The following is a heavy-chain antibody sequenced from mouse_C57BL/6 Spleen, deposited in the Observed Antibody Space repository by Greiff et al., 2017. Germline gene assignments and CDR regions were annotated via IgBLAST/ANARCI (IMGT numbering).Heavy chain of an antibody. V-gene: IGHV5-4*01. CDR3: ARGGPPDY. CDR2: ISAGGSYT. CDR1: GFTFSSYA. J-gene: IGHJ2*01. Sequence: EVLLVESGGGLVKPGGSLKLSCAASGFTFSSYAMSWVRQTPEKRLEWVATISAGGSYTYYPDNVKGRFTISRDNAKNNLYLQMSHLKSEDTAMFYCARGGPPDYWGQGTTLTVSS.